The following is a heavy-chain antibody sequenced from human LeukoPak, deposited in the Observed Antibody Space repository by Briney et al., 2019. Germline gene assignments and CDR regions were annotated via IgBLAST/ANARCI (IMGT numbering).Heavy chain of an antibody. Sequence: SQTLSLTCATSGDSVSSNIAAWNWIRQSPSRGLEWLGRTNYRSKWSHDYAVSVKSRITINPDTSKNQFSLQLNSVTPEDTAVYYCARSGYFAEYFQHWGQGTLLTVSS. CDR3: ARSGYFAEYFQH. V-gene: IGHV6-1*01. CDR1: GDSVSSNIAA. J-gene: IGHJ1*01. CDR2: TNYRSKWSH. D-gene: IGHD3-22*01.